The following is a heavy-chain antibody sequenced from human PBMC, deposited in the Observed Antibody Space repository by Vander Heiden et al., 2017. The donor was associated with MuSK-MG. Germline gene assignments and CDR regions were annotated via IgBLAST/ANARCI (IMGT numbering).Heavy chain of an antibody. CDR3: AKGRRGYDSSGYQDY. V-gene: IGHV3-9*01. CDR1: GFTFDDYA. Sequence: EVQLVESGGGLVQPGRSLRLSCAASGFTFDDYAMHWVRQAPGKGLEWVSGISWNSGSIGYADSVKGRFTISRDNAKNSLYLQMNSLRAEDTALYYCAKGRRGYDSSGYQDYWGQGTLVTVSS. J-gene: IGHJ4*02. D-gene: IGHD3-22*01. CDR2: ISWNSGSI.